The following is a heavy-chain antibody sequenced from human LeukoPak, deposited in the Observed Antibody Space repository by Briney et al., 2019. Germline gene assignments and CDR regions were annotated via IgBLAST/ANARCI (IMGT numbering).Heavy chain of an antibody. CDR1: GFTFSAYA. J-gene: IGHJ3*02. V-gene: IGHV3-33*08. D-gene: IGHD3-22*01. CDR3: ARFIGGGEYYYDSSGYYEGAFDI. CDR2: IRYDGSNK. Sequence: PGGSLRLSCAASGFTFSAYAMGWVRQAPGKGLEWVAFIRYDGSNKYYADSVKGRFTISRDNSKNTLYLQMNSLRAEDTAVYYCARFIGGGEYYYDSSGYYEGAFDIWGQGTMVTVSS.